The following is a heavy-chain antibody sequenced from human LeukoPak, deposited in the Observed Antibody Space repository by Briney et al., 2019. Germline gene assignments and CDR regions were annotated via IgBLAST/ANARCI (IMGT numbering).Heavy chain of an antibody. CDR3: VRDLGGRSGH. J-gene: IGHJ4*02. D-gene: IGHD1-26*01. Sequence: GGSLRLSCAASGFTFSSNWMHWVRQAPGKGLVWVSRINEDGSTTNYADSVKGRSTIFRDNAKNTLYLQMNSLRAEDTAVYYCVRDLGGRSGHWGQGTLVTVST. V-gene: IGHV3-74*01. CDR1: GFTFSSNW. CDR2: INEDGSTT.